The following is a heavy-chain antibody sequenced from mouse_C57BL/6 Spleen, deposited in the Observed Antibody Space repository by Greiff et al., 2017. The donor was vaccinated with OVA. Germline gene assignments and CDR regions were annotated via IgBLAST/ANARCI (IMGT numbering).Heavy chain of an antibody. D-gene: IGHD2-3*01. Sequence: EVQLQQSGPELVKPGASVKISCTASGYTFTDYYMNWVKQSHGKSLEWIGDINPNNGGTSYNQKFKGKATLTVDKSSSTAYMELRSLTSEDSAVYYCARGPYDGYLPYYFDYWGQGTTLTVSS. J-gene: IGHJ2*01. V-gene: IGHV1-26*01. CDR2: INPNNGGT. CDR3: ARGPYDGYLPYYFDY. CDR1: GYTFTDYY.